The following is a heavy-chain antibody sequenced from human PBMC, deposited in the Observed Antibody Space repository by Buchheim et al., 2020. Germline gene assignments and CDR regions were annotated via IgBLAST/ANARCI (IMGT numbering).Heavy chain of an antibody. CDR1: GFTFSSYS. J-gene: IGHJ4*02. D-gene: IGHD3-22*01. Sequence: EVQLVESGGGLVKPGGSLRLSCAASGFTFSSYSMNWVRQAPGKGLEWVSSISSSSSYIYYADSVKGRFTISRDNAKNSLYLQMNSLRAEDTAVYYCARDFGADYYDSSGYSFVHNEDYWGQGTL. CDR3: ARDFGADYYDSSGYSFVHNEDY. CDR2: ISSSSSYI. V-gene: IGHV3-21*01.